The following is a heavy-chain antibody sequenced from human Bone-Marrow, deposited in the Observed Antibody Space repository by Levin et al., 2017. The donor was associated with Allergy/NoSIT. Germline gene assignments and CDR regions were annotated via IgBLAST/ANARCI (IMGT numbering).Heavy chain of an antibody. CDR2: ISGSSGST. D-gene: IGHD3-3*01. V-gene: IGHV3-23*01. J-gene: IGHJ4*02. CDR3: AKGVGVMASGSNPCYFDD. Sequence: PGGSLRLSCAASGFTYGSYGMSWVRQAPGKGLEWVSAISGSSGSTYYADSVKGRFTISRDNSKNTLNLQMNSLRAEDTAVYYCAKGVGVMASGSNPCYFDDWGQGTLVTVS. CDR1: GFTYGSYG.